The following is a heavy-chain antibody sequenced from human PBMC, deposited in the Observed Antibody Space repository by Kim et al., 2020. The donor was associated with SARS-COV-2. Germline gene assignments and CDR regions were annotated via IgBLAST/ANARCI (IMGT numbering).Heavy chain of an antibody. J-gene: IGHJ3*02. Sequence: SETLSLTCTVSGGSISSSSYYWGWIRQPPGKGLEWIGSIYYSGSTYYNPSLKSRVTISVDTSKNQFSLKLSSVTAADTAVYYCAGDGTTVVTQGFDIWGQGTMVTVSS. CDR3: AGDGTTVVTQGFDI. CDR1: GGSISSSSYY. V-gene: IGHV4-39*01. CDR2: IYYSGST. D-gene: IGHD4-17*01.